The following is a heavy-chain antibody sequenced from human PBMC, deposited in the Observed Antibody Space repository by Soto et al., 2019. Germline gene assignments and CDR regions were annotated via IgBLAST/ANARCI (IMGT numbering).Heavy chain of an antibody. CDR1: GFTFSSYA. CDR3: ASDSTGWFDP. Sequence: GGSLRLSCAASGFTFSSYAMHWVRQAPGKGLEWVAVISYDGSNKYYADSVKGRFTISRDNSKNTLYLQMNSLRAEDTAVYYCASDSTGWFDPWGQGPLLTVS. CDR2: ISYDGSNK. V-gene: IGHV3-30-3*01. J-gene: IGHJ5*02.